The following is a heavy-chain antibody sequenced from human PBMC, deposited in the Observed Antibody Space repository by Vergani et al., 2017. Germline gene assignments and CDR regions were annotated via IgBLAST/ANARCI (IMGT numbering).Heavy chain of an antibody. D-gene: IGHD6-19*01. Sequence: QVQLVQSGAEVKKPGSSVKVSCKASGGTFSSYAISWVRQAPGQGLEWMGGIIPIFGTANYAQKFQGRVTITADKSTSAADMELSSLRSEDTAGYDCAREPPGIAVAGTVDWGQGTLVTVSS. J-gene: IGHJ4*02. CDR3: AREPPGIAVAGTVD. CDR1: GGTFSSYA. CDR2: IIPIFGTA. V-gene: IGHV1-69*06.